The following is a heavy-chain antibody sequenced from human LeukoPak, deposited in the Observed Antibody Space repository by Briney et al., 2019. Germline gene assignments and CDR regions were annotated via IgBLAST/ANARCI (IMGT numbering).Heavy chain of an antibody. J-gene: IGHJ6*03. CDR2: ISGSGGIA. V-gene: IGHV3-23*01. CDR1: GFTFSSYA. CDR3: AKDRSSKHYYYYYYMDV. D-gene: IGHD2-2*01. Sequence: PGGSLRLSCAASGFTFSSYAMSWVRQAPGKGLEWGSAISGSGGIAYYADSVKGRFTIARDNSKNTLYLQMNSLRAEDTAVYYCAKDRSSKHYYYYYYMDVWGKGTTVTVSS.